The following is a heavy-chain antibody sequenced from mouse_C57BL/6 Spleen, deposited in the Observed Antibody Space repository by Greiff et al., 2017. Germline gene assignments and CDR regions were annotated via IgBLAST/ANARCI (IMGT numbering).Heavy chain of an antibody. CDR2: IRNKANGYTT. V-gene: IGHV7-3*01. Sequence: EVMLVESGGGLVQPGGSLSLSCAASGFTFTDYYMSWVRQPPGKALEWLGFIRNKANGYTTEYSASVKGLFTISRDNSQSILYLQMNALRSEDSATYYCARYTTPEYWYFDVWGTGTTVTVSS. J-gene: IGHJ1*03. CDR3: ARYTTPEYWYFDV. CDR1: GFTFTDYY.